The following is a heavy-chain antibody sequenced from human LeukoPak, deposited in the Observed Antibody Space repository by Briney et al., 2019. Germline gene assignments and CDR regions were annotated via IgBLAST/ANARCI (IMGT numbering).Heavy chain of an antibody. J-gene: IGHJ4*02. CDR1: GGSFSGYY. CDR2: INHSGST. CDR3: ARGRRHYYGSGSYYKGHYFDY. Sequence: SETLSLTCAVYGGSFSGYYWSWVRQPPGKGLEWIGEINHSGSTNYNPSLKSRVTISVDTSKNQFSLKLSSVTAADTAVYYCARGRRHYYGSGSYYKGHYFDYWGQGTLVTVSS. D-gene: IGHD3-10*01. V-gene: IGHV4-34*01.